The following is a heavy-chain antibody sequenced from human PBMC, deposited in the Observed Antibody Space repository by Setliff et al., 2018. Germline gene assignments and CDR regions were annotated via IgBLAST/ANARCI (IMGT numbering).Heavy chain of an antibody. Sequence: SETLSLTCSVSGGSISGSHYSWVWMRQPPGKRLEWIGSTYYTGATYYNPSLKSRVTISVDTPNNQFSLKLSSVTAADTAVFYCARGYAARVGFGNWFDPWGQGTLVTVSS. CDR1: GGSISGSHYS. CDR3: ARGYAARVGFGNWFDP. CDR2: TYYTGAT. J-gene: IGHJ5*02. V-gene: IGHV4-39*07. D-gene: IGHD6-6*01.